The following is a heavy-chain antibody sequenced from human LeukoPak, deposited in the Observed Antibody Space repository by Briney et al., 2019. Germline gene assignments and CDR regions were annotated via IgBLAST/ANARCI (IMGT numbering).Heavy chain of an antibody. CDR2: ISYDGSNK. V-gene: IGHV3-30-3*01. CDR1: GFTFSNFL. Sequence: PGGSLRLSCAASGFTFSNFLMTWVRQAPGKGLDWVAVISYDGSNKYYADSVKGRFTISRDNSKNTLYLQMNSLKPEDTAVYYCARPKESMGATGYFNYWGQGTLVTVSS. D-gene: IGHD1-26*01. J-gene: IGHJ4*02. CDR3: ARPKESMGATGYFNY.